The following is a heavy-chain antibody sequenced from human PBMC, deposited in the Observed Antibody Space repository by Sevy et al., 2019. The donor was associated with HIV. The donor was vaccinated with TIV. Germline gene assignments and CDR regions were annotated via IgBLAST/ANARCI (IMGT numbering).Heavy chain of an antibody. CDR1: GFDFKTYA. D-gene: IGHD2-15*01. V-gene: IGHV3-30-3*01. CDR3: LREEVQNRNIRYCSGENCFYNSFDP. J-gene: IGHJ5*02. Sequence: GGSLRLSCVASGFDFKTYAMHWVRQAPGKGLEWLAIVSSDGDRTYYADSVKGRFTISRDNSMDTLFLRLNSLKTDDTAGYFCLREEVQNRNIRYCSGENCFYNSFDPWGQGTLVTVSS. CDR2: VSSDGDRT.